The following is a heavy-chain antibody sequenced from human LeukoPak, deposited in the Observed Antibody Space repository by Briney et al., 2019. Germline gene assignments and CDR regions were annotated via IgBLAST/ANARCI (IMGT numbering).Heavy chain of an antibody. CDR2: INPSGGSA. J-gene: IGHJ4*02. V-gene: IGHV1-46*01. CDR1: GYSFTSYY. Sequence: ASVKVSCKASGYSFTSYYMHWVRQAPGQGLERMGIINPSGGSASYAQKFQGRVTMTSDTYTSTVYMEVSSLRSEDTAVYYCARVFTPGRFDYWGQGTLVTVSS. CDR3: ARVFTPGRFDY.